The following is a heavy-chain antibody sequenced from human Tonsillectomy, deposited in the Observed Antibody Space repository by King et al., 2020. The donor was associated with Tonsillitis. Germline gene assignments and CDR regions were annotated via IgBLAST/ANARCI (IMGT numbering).Heavy chain of an antibody. CDR1: GYTFLIYG. J-gene: IGHJ3*02. Sequence: QLVQSGAEVKKPGASVKVSCKTSGYTFLIYGISWVRQAPGQGLEWMGWINAYNGHTNYAQKLQDRVTMTTDTSTSTAYMELRSLRSDDTAVYYCARDYYTDYRVSFFDIWGQGTMVTVSS. D-gene: IGHD3-10*01. V-gene: IGHV1-18*01. CDR3: ARDYYTDYRVSFFDI. CDR2: INAYNGHT.